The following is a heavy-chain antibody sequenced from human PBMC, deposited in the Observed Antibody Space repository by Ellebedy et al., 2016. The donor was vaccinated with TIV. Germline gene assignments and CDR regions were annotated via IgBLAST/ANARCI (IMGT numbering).Heavy chain of an antibody. Sequence: GESLKISCEVSGFTVSNNYMTWVRQAPGKGLEWVSVIYSGGTTYYADSVRGRFTISRDSSKNTLYLQMNSLRAKDTAVYYCARPSVSNGYYQFDFWGQGALVTVSS. J-gene: IGHJ4*02. CDR2: IYSGGTT. CDR1: GFTVSNNY. CDR3: ARPSVSNGYYQFDF. D-gene: IGHD3-22*01. V-gene: IGHV3-66*04.